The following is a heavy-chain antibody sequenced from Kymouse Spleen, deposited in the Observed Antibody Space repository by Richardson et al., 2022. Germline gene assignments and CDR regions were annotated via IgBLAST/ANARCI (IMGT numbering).Heavy chain of an antibody. CDR3: TTDQLRYFDWLAHYYYYGMDV. Sequence: EVQLVESGGGLVKPGGSLRLSCAASGFTFSNAWMSWVRQAPGKGLEWVGRIKSKTDGGTTDYAAPVKGRFTISRDDSKNTLYLQMNSLKTEDTAVYYCTTDQLRYFDWLAHYYYYGMDVWGQGTTVTVSS. CDR1: GFTFSNAW. D-gene: IGHD3-9*01. V-gene: IGHV3-15*01. J-gene: IGHJ6*02. CDR2: IKSKTDGGTT.